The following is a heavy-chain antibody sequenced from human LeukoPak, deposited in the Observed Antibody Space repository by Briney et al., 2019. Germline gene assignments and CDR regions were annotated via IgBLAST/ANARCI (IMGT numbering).Heavy chain of an antibody. CDR1: GGTLSSYA. V-gene: IGHV1-69*04. Sequence: ASVKVSCKASGGTLSSYAISWGRQAPGQGLEWMGRIIPIFGIANYAQKFQGRVTITADKSTSTAYMELSSLRSEDTAVYYCARDKNYDILTGYYKEYYFDYWGQGTLVTVSS. J-gene: IGHJ4*02. D-gene: IGHD3-9*01. CDR2: IIPIFGIA. CDR3: ARDKNYDILTGYYKEYYFDY.